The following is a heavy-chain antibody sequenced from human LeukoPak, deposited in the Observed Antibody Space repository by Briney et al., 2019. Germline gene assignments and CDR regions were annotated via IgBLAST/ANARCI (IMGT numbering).Heavy chain of an antibody. Sequence: GGSLRLSCAASGFTVSSNYMSWVRQAPGKGLEWVSVIYSGGSTYYADSVKGRFTISRDNSKNTLYLQMNSLRAEDTAVYYCAKSSGWSLDAFDIWGQGTMVTVSS. D-gene: IGHD6-19*01. J-gene: IGHJ3*02. V-gene: IGHV3-66*01. CDR2: IYSGGST. CDR1: GFTVSSNY. CDR3: AKSSGWSLDAFDI.